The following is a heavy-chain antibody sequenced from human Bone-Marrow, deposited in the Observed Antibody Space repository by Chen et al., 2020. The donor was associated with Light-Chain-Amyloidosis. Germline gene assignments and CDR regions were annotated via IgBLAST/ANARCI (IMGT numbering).Heavy chain of an antibody. CDR3: TRKGGYFDF. Sequence: EVQWVESGGGLVQPGGSLRISCATSGFNFSRFGMGWVRQAPGKGLGWVSTVSGSTFSTYYAGAVKGRFIISRDNSKSTLYLQMNSLRAGDTAVYFCTRKGGYFDFWGQGSLVTVSS. CDR1: GFNFSRFG. D-gene: IGHD3-10*01. J-gene: IGHJ4*02. CDR2: VSGSTFST. V-gene: IGHV3-23*04.